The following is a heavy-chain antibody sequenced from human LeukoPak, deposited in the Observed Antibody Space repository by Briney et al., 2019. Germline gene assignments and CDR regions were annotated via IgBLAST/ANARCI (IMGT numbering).Heavy chain of an antibody. CDR2: IKQDGSEK. J-gene: IGHJ5*02. CDR3: ARDLVVVSAGDWFDP. V-gene: IGHV3-7*01. CDR1: GFTLTNYW. D-gene: IGHD2-2*01. Sequence: PGGSLRLSCAASGFTLTNYWMALVRQAPGRGLEWVANIKQDGSEKYYVDSVKGRFTISRDNAKNSLYLQMNSLRVEDTAVYYCARDLVVVSAGDWFDPWGQGTLVTVSA.